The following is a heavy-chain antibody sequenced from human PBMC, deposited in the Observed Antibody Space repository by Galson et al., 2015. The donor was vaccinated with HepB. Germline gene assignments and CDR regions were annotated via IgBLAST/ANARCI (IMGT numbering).Heavy chain of an antibody. CDR3: ADLSSSWYRGYFQH. D-gene: IGHD6-13*01. Sequence: SLRLSCAASGFTFSSYAMSWVRQAPGKGLEWVSAISGSGGSTYYADSVKGRFTISRDNSKNTLYLQMNSLRAEDTAVYYCADLSSSWYRGYFQHWGQGTLVTVSS. V-gene: IGHV3-23*01. J-gene: IGHJ1*01. CDR1: GFTFSSYA. CDR2: ISGSGGST.